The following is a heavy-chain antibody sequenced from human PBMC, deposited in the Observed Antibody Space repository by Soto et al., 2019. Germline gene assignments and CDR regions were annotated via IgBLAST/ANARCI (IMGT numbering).Heavy chain of an antibody. CDR3: ASLVGRXXXXS. CDR1: GFIFSDYS. J-gene: IGHJ4*02. V-gene: IGHV3-21*06. CDR2: ISSSGGHT. D-gene: IGHD3-10*01. Sequence: EVSLVESGGGLVKPGGSLRLSCVASGFIFSDYSMNWVRQAPGKGLEWVAAISSSGGHTFYADSVKGRFTISRDNPKSSVFLQMSSLGGEDTAVYWCASLVGRXXXXSWGQXTLVTVSX.